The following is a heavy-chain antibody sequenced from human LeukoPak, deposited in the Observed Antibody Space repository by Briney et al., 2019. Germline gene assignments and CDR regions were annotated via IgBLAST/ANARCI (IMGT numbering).Heavy chain of an antibody. V-gene: IGHV3-64D*09. Sequence: GGSLRLSCAASGFTFSNAWMNWVRQAPGEGLEYVSGISSDGGSTSYADSVKGRFTTSRDDSKNTLSLQMDSLRDEDTAVYYCVKDATWGQGTLVTVSS. CDR2: ISSDGGST. CDR3: VKDAT. J-gene: IGHJ1*01. CDR1: GFTFSNAW. D-gene: IGHD1-26*01.